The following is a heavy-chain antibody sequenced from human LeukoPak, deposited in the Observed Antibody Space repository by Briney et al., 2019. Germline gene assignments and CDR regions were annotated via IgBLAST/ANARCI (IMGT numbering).Heavy chain of an antibody. J-gene: IGHJ4*02. Sequence: GRSLRLSCAASGFTFSSCGMHWVRQAPGKGLEWVAVISYDGSNKYYADSVKGRFTISRDNSKNTLYLQMNSLRAEDTAVYYCAKGPHITMVRGPHFDYWGQGTLVTVSS. CDR1: GFTFSSCG. V-gene: IGHV3-30*18. D-gene: IGHD3-10*01. CDR2: ISYDGSNK. CDR3: AKGPHITMVRGPHFDY.